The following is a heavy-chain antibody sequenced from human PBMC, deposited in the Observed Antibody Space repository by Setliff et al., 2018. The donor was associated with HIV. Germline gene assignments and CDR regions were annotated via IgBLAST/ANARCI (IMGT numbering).Heavy chain of an antibody. CDR1: GDSINSATYY. D-gene: IGHD3-22*01. CDR3: ARGVVGSYYDYVNIYYHDYIDL. CDR2: VHSNGFK. J-gene: IGHJ6*03. Sequence: PSETLSLTCNVSGDSINSATYYWTWIRQPAGKRLEWIGHVHSNGFKNYNSSLESRVDISVDTSKNQISLKVDSETAADTAIYFCARGVVGSYYDYVNIYYHDYIDLWGKGTTVTVSS. V-gene: IGHV4-61*09.